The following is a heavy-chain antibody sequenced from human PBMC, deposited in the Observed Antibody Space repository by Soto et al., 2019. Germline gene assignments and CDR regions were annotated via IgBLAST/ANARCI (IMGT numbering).Heavy chain of an antibody. Sequence: QVRVVQSGAEVKKPGASVKVSCKTSGYTFTDYDINWVRQAPGQGLEWMGWVSPDHGNAGYAQQFQGRVTMTSDTSISTVFMELTNLRSEDTAVYYCAVTTGYWRQGTKVTVSS. J-gene: IGHJ4*02. CDR2: VSPDHGNA. D-gene: IGHD4-17*01. CDR1: GYTFTDYD. V-gene: IGHV1-8*01. CDR3: AVTTGY.